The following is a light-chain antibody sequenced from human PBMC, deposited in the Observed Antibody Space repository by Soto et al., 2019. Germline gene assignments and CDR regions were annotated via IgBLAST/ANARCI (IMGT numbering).Light chain of an antibody. CDR1: QSVGSSY. V-gene: IGKV3-20*01. Sequence: EVVLTQSPGTLSLSPGERATLSCRASQSVGSSYLAWYQQKPGQAPRLLIYGASSRATGIPDRFSGSGSGTDFTLTISRLEPEDFAVYYCQQYGSSTFTFGPGTKVDNK. J-gene: IGKJ3*01. CDR3: QQYGSSTFT. CDR2: GAS.